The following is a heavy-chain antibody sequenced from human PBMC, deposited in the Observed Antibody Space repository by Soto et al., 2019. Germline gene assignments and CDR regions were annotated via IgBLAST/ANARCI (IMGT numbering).Heavy chain of an antibody. V-gene: IGHV3-20*04. CDR2: IKWNSGSI. D-gene: IGHD6-6*01. CDR3: AKSSRRSSSGPTTFDY. J-gene: IGHJ4*02. Sequence: GGSLRLSCAASGFTFNDYCMSWVRQAPGKGLELVSGIKWNSGSIGYADSVKGRFTISKDNAKNSLYLQMNSLRAEDTALYYCAKSSRRSSSGPTTFDYWGQGTLVTVSS. CDR1: GFTFNDYC.